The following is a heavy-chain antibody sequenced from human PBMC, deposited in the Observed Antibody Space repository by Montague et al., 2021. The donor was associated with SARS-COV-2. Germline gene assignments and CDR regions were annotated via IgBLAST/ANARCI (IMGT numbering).Heavy chain of an antibody. CDR3: ARGNYYAYYVDC. D-gene: IGHD3-22*01. CDR1: GGSIRDYC. Sequence: SETLSLTCSVSGGSIRDYCWNWIRQPPGKGLEWIGYIYYNTGNTNYHSSLHSRVTISLDTSKNQFSLNLRSVTAADTAFYYCARGNYYAYYVDCWGQGTLVSVSS. V-gene: IGHV4-59*01. J-gene: IGHJ4*02. CDR2: IYYNTGNT.